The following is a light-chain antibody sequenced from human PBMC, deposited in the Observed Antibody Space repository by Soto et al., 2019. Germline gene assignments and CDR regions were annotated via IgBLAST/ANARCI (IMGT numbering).Light chain of an antibody. Sequence: QSVLAQPASVSGSPGQSITISCTGSSSDIASFNYVSWYQQYPGKAPKLLIYQVTSRASGVSHRFSGSKFGDTASLTISGLQPEEEAEYYCNSYSSSTFYVFGTGTKVTVL. J-gene: IGLJ1*01. CDR2: QVT. CDR1: SSDIASFNY. CDR3: NSYSSSTFYV. V-gene: IGLV2-14*01.